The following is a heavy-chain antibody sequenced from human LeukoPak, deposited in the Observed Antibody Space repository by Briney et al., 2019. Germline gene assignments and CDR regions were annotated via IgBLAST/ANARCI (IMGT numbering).Heavy chain of an antibody. CDR2: IYTSGST. CDR1: GGSISSGSYY. D-gene: IGHD3-10*01. Sequence: SETLSLTCTVSGGSISSGSYYWSWIRQPAGKGLEWIGRIYTSGSTNYNPSLKSRVTISVDTSKNQFSLKLSSVTAADTAVYYCARTGSGGIYYYYYMDVWGKGTTVTISS. J-gene: IGHJ6*03. V-gene: IGHV4-61*02. CDR3: ARTGSGGIYYYYYMDV.